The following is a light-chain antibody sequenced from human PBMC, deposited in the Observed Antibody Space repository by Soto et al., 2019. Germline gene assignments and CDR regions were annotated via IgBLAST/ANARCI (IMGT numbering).Light chain of an antibody. CDR3: QSYDNSLGGEV. Sequence: QSALTQPPSVSGAPGQRVTISCTGSSSNIGTHYDVHWYQQLPGTAPKLLIYGNTNRPSGVPDRFSGSKSGTSASLAITGLQAEDEADYYCQSYDNSLGGEVFGGGTKLTVL. CDR2: GNT. CDR1: SSNIGTHYD. V-gene: IGLV1-40*01. J-gene: IGLJ3*02.